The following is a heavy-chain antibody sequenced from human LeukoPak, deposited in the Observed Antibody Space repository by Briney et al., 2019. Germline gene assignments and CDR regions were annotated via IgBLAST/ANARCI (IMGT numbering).Heavy chain of an antibody. CDR2: IYSTGRV. D-gene: IGHD5-18*01. J-gene: IGHJ4*02. Sequence: SQTLSLTCTVSGVSITSGTYYWTWIRQPAGKGLEWIGRIYSTGRVNYNPSLKSRVTMLLDTSKNHISLKLTSVTAADTTIYFCARASETAMVTLWGQGTLVTVSS. CDR3: ARASETAMVTL. CDR1: GVSITSGTYY. V-gene: IGHV4-61*02.